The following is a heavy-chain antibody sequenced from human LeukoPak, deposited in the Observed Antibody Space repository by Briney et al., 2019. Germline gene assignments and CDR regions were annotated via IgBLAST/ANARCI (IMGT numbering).Heavy chain of an antibody. J-gene: IGHJ3*02. CDR3: ARGGSYLSAFDI. V-gene: IGHV3-23*01. D-gene: IGHD1-26*01. CDR2: VTGSGAST. Sequence: GGSLRLSCTASGFTFNNYAMTWVRQAPGKGLEWVSAVTGSGASTNYADSVKGRFTISRDNAKNSLYLQMNSLRVEDTALYYCARGGSYLSAFDIWGQGTMVTVSS. CDR1: GFTFNNYA.